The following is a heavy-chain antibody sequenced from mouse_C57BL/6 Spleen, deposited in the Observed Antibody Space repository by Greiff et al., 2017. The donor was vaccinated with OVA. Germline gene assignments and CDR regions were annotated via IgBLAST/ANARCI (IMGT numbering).Heavy chain of an antibody. V-gene: IGHV1-76*01. CDR3: ARGGYYGAKGGFAY. Sequence: VQRVESGAELVRPGASVKLSCKASGYTFTDYYINWVKQRPGQGLEWIARIYPGSGNTYYNEKFKGKATLTAEKSSSTAYMQLSSLTSEDSAVYFCARGGYYGAKGGFAYWGQGTLVTVSA. D-gene: IGHD1-2*01. CDR1: GYTFTDYY. CDR2: IYPGSGNT. J-gene: IGHJ3*01.